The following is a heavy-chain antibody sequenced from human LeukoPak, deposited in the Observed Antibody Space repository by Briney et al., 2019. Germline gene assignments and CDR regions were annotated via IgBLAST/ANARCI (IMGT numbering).Heavy chain of an antibody. CDR3: ARGYELVLRFWAFDI. CDR2: IRGSDGST. CDR1: GFTFSSYA. V-gene: IGHV3-23*01. D-gene: IGHD6-13*01. J-gene: IGHJ3*02. Sequence: QTGGSLRLSCAASGFTFSSYAMSWVRQAPGQGLEWVSAIRGSDGSTYYADSVKGRFAISRDNSKNTLYLQMNSLRAEDTAVYYCARGYELVLRFWAFDIWGQGTMVTVSS.